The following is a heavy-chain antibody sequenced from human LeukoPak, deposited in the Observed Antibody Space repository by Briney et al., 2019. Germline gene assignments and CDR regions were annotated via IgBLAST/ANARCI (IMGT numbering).Heavy chain of an antibody. J-gene: IGHJ4*02. D-gene: IGHD3-16*02. CDR3: AKDGGGGYDYVWGSFRYFDY. Sequence: GGSLRLSCTASGFSFSIYALSWVRQAPGKGLEWVSTISGSGGSTSYADSVKGRLTISRDNSKNTLYLQMNSLRAEDTAIYYCAKDGGGGYDYVWGSFRYFDYWGQGSLVTVSS. CDR1: GFSFSIYA. CDR2: ISGSGGST. V-gene: IGHV3-23*01.